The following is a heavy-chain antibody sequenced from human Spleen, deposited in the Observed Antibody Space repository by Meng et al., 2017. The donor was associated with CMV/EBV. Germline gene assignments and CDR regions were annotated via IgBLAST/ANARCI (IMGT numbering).Heavy chain of an antibody. Sequence: SETLSITCSVSGGSISSHYWSWIRQPPGKGLEWLGYIYYTGSTNYNPSLKNRVTISVDTSKNQFSLRLTSVTAADTAVYYCARWYCGSSAPCYTYYFDHWSQGALVTVSS. D-gene: IGHD2-2*02. CDR2: IYYTGST. CDR1: GGSISSHY. V-gene: IGHV4-59*11. J-gene: IGHJ4*02. CDR3: ARWYCGSSAPCYTYYFDH.